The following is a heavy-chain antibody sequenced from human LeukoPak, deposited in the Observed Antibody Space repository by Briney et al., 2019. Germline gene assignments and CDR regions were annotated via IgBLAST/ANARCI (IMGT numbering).Heavy chain of an antibody. CDR3: ARMKQLPLGFDY. V-gene: IGHV1-69*01. CDR2: IIPIFGTA. CDR1: GGTFSSYA. J-gene: IGHJ4*02. D-gene: IGHD2-15*01. Sequence: SVKVSCKASGGTFSSYAINWVRQAPRQGLEWMGGIIPIFGTANYAQKFQGRVTITADESMSTAYMELSSLRSEDTAVYYCARMKQLPLGFDYWGQGTLLTVSS.